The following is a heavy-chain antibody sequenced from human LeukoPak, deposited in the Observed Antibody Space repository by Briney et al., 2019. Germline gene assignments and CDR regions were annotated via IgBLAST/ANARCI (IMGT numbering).Heavy chain of an antibody. Sequence: GGSLRLSCAASGFTFSSYGMHWVRQAPGKGLEWVAVIRYDGSNKYYADSVKGRFTISRDNSKNTLYLQMNSLRAEDTAVYYCARDHDIVVVPAALDYWGQGTLVTVSS. J-gene: IGHJ4*02. CDR1: GFTFSSYG. CDR2: IRYDGSNK. D-gene: IGHD2-2*01. V-gene: IGHV3-33*01. CDR3: ARDHDIVVVPAALDY.